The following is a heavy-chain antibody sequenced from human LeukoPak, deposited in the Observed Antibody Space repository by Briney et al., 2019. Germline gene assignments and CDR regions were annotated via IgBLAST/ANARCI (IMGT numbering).Heavy chain of an antibody. CDR3: ARDSSTTVTGAFDI. Sequence: GSLRLSCGASGFTFSRYGMHWVRRAPGKGLEWVAIIWYDGSNKYYADSVKGRFTISRDNSKNTLYLQMNSLRAEDTAVYYCARDSSTTVTGAFDIWGQGTMVTVSS. D-gene: IGHD4-17*01. CDR2: IWYDGSNK. V-gene: IGHV3-33*01. CDR1: GFTFSRYG. J-gene: IGHJ3*02.